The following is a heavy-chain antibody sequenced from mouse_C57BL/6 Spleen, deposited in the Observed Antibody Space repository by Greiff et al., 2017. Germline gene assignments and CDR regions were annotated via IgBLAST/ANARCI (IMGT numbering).Heavy chain of an antibody. CDR3: ARAYDYDRFAY. D-gene: IGHD2-4*01. CDR1: GYTFTDYN. Sequence: EVQLQQSGPELVKPGASVTMSCKASGYTFTDYNMHWVKQSHGKGLEWIGYINPNTGGTSYNQQFKGKAILTVNKSSSTAYMELRSLTSEDCGVSYCARAYDYDRFAYWGQGTLVTVSA. J-gene: IGHJ3*01. V-gene: IGHV1-22*01. CDR2: INPNTGGT.